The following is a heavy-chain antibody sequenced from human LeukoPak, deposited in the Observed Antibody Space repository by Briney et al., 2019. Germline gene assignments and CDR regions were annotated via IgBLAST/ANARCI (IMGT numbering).Heavy chain of an antibody. CDR3: TIFGYCNSSSCLGDH. CDR2: INPTGGST. J-gene: IGHJ4*02. V-gene: IGHV1-46*01. CDR1: GYTFTSYY. D-gene: IGHD2-15*01. Sequence: GASVKVSCKASGYTFTSYYMHWVRQAPGEGLEWMGIINPTGGSTSYAQKFQGRVTMTRDTSTSTVYMELSSLRSEDTAVYYCTIFGYCNSSSCLGDHWGQGTLVTVSS.